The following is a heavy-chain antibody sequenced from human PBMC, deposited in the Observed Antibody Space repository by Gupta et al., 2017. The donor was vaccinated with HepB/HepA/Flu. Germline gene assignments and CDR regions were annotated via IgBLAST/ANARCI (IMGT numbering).Heavy chain of an antibody. V-gene: IGHV3-21*01. J-gene: IGHJ6*02. CDR1: GFTFSSYS. D-gene: IGHD4-17*01. CDR3: ARSDYGDYYYYYGMDV. CDR2: ISSSSSYI. Sequence: EVQLVESGGGLVKPGGSLRLSCAASGFTFSSYSMNWVRQAPGKGLEWVSSISSSSSYIYYADSVKGRFTISRDNAKNSLYLQMNSLRAEDTAVYYCARSDYGDYYYYYGMDVWGQGTTVTVSS.